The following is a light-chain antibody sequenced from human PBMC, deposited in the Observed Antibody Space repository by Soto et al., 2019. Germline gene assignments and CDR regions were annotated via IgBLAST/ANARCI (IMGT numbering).Light chain of an antibody. CDR3: QQYNNWWT. J-gene: IGKJ1*01. Sequence: EILMTQSPATLSVSPGERATLSCRASQSVDSNLAWYQQKPGQAPRLLIYGASTRATGISARFSGSGSGTEFTLTISSLKSEDFGVYYCQQYNNWWTFGQGTKVEI. CDR2: GAS. V-gene: IGKV3-15*01. CDR1: QSVDSN.